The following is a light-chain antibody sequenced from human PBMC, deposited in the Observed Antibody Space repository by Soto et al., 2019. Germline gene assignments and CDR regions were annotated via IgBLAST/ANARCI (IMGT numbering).Light chain of an antibody. J-gene: IGKJ1*01. CDR3: QQFGGSSRT. Sequence: EIVMTQSPDTVSVYPGERVTLSCRASQSVGSSVAWYQQETGQAPRLLIYDASTRATGIPARFSGSGSGTEFTLTISSLQSEDFAVYYCQQFGGSSRTFGQGTKVDIK. V-gene: IGKV3D-15*01. CDR2: DAS. CDR1: QSVGSS.